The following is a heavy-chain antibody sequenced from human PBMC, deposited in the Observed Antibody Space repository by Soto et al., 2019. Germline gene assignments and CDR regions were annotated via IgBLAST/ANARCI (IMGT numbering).Heavy chain of an antibody. CDR1: GFKFSSYG. CDR3: ARGGAGRPDY. D-gene: IGHD6-13*01. CDR2: ISAGSGTT. V-gene: IGHV3-48*02. J-gene: IGHJ4*02. Sequence: EVRLVNSGGGLVQPGESLRLSCAASGFKFSSYGMNWVRQAPGKGLEWVSYISAGSGTTNYANSVRGRFTISRDNARTSLYLQLNSLRDDDTAAYYCARGGAGRPDYWGQGTLVLVSS.